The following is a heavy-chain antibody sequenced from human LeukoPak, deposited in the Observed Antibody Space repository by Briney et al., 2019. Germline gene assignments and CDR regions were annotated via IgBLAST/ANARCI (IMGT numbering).Heavy chain of an antibody. CDR1: GFTFSSYD. D-gene: IGHD3-10*01. V-gene: IGHV3-30*19. CDR2: MSYDGSNK. J-gene: IGHJ4*02. CDR3: ARAGSRSGGFDD. Sequence: GRSLRLSCSASGFTFSSYDRHWVRQAPGEGLEWMAVMSYDGSNKYYADSVKGRFTISRDNSKNTLYLQMNSLRAEDTAVYYCARAGSRSGGFDDWGQGTLVTVPS.